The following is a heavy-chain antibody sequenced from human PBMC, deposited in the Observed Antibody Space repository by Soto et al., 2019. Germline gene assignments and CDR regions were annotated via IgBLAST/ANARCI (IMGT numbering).Heavy chain of an antibody. CDR2: ISYHGSDK. CDR1: GFTFSNYG. Sequence: QVQLVESGGGVVQPGRSLRLSCAASGFTFSNYGMHWVRQAPGKGLEWVAVISYHGSDKYYADSVKGRFTISRDNSKNTLYLQMASRRAEDTAVYYCAKDHLTTTVTTVGYWGQGTLVTVSS. D-gene: IGHD4-17*01. CDR3: AKDHLTTTVTTVGY. V-gene: IGHV3-30*18. J-gene: IGHJ4*02.